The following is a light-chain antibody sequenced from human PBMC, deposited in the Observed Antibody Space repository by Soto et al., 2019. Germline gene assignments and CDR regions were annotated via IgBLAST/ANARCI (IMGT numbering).Light chain of an antibody. V-gene: IGKV1-5*03. CDR1: QSISSW. Sequence: DIQMTQSPSTLSASVGDRVTITCRASQSISSWLAWYQQKPGKAPKLLIYRASSLKSGVPSRFSGTGSGTEFTLTISSLQPDDFASYYCQQHDSYPRTFGQGTKVEIK. J-gene: IGKJ1*01. CDR3: QQHDSYPRT. CDR2: RAS.